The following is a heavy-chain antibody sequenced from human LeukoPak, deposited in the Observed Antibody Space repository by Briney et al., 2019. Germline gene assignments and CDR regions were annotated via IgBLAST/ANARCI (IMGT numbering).Heavy chain of an antibody. J-gene: IGHJ5*02. Sequence: GASVKVSCKASGYTFTSYYMHWVRQAPGQGLEWMGIINPSGGSTSYAQKFQGRVTISVDTSKNQFSLKLSSVTAADTAVYYCARGDTVTTSVPNWFDPWGQGTLVTVSS. D-gene: IGHD4-17*01. V-gene: IGHV1-46*01. CDR2: INPSGGST. CDR1: GYTFTSYY. CDR3: ARGDTVTTSVPNWFDP.